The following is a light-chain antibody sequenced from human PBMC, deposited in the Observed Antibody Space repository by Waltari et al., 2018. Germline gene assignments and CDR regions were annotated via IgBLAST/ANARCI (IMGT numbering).Light chain of an antibody. Sequence: DIQMTQSPSSLSASVGDRVTITCRASQTISSYLNWYQQKPGKAPKFFIYAASSLRSGVPSRFSGSRSGTEFTLTISSLQPEDFATYYCQQTFSTQTTFGQGTRLELK. J-gene: IGKJ5*01. CDR1: QTISSY. CDR3: QQTFSTQTT. CDR2: AAS. V-gene: IGKV1-39*01.